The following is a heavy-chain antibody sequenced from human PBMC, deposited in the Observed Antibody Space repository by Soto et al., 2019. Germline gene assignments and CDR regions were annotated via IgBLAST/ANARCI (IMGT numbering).Heavy chain of an antibody. CDR1: GDSASSNSAA. J-gene: IGHJ6*02. V-gene: IGHV6-1*01. CDR2: TYYRSKWYN. Sequence: SQTLSLTCAISGDSASSNSAAWNWIRQSPSRGLEWLGRTYYRSKWYNDYAVSVKSRITINPDTSKNQFSLQLNSVTPEDTAVYYCARFKGMATSPYYYYGMDVWGQGTTVTVSS. D-gene: IGHD2-2*01. CDR3: ARFKGMATSPYYYYGMDV.